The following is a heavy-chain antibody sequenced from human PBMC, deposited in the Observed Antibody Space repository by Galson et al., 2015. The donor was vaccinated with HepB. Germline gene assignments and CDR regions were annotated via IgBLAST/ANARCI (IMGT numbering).Heavy chain of an antibody. CDR2: IRSKPNNYAT. V-gene: IGHV3-73*01. D-gene: IGHD6-6*01. J-gene: IGHJ4*02. CDR3: TRSPDSRRWARDREFDY. Sequence: SLRLSCAVSGFTFSGSAMHWVRQASGKGLEWVGRIRSKPNNYATAYAASVRGRFTISRDDSKSTAYLQMNSLKTEDTAVYYCTRSPDSRRWARDREFDYWGQGTLVTVSS. CDR1: GFTFSGSA.